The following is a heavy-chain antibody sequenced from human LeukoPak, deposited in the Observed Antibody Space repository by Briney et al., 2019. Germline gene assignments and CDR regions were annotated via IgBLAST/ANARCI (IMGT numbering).Heavy chain of an antibody. CDR3: ALTDYGVAQGFGGDY. D-gene: IGHD4-17*01. Sequence: ASVKVSCKASGYTFTGYYMHWVRQAPGQGLEWMGWINPNSGGTNYAQKFQGRVTMTRDTSISTAYMELSRLRSDDTAVYYCALTDYGVAQGFGGDYWGQGTLVTVSS. V-gene: IGHV1-2*02. CDR1: GYTFTGYY. CDR2: INPNSGGT. J-gene: IGHJ4*02.